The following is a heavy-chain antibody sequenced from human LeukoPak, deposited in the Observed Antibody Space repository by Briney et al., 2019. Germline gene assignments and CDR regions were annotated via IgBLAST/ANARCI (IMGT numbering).Heavy chain of an antibody. CDR1: GYPFSTHD. CDR3: ATTRSLPLLGFDS. V-gene: IGHV1-8*01. Sequence: ASVKVSCKASGYPFSTHDINWVRQATGQGLEWMGWMNPNSNTAGYAQKFQGRVAMTRDTSISTDYMELSSLRSEDTAVYYCATTRSLPLLGFDSWGQGTLVTVSS. CDR2: MNPNSNTA. D-gene: IGHD2-15*01. J-gene: IGHJ5*01.